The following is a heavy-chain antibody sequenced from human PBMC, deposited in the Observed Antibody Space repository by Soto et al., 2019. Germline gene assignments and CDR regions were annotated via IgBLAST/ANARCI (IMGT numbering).Heavy chain of an antibody. CDR3: AIQNRESNYYYYGMDV. CDR2: IYPGDSDT. V-gene: IGHV5-51*01. D-gene: IGHD6-6*01. CDR1: GYSFTSYW. Sequence: GESLKISCKGPGYSFTSYWIGWVRQMPGKGLEWMGIIYPGDSDTRYSPSFQGQVTISADKSISTAYLQWSSLKASDTAMYYCAIQNRESNYYYYGMDVWGQGTTVTVYS. J-gene: IGHJ6*02.